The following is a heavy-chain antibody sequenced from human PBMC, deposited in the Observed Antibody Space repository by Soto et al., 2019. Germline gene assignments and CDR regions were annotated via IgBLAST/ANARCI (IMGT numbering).Heavy chain of an antibody. CDR3: ARDRDPLLVGNDAFDI. CDR1: GYTFTSYG. J-gene: IGHJ3*02. V-gene: IGHV1-18*01. CDR2: ISAYNGNT. Sequence: QVQLVQSGAEVKKPGASVKVSCNASGYTFTSYGISWVRQAPGQGLEWMGWISAYNGNTNYAQKLQGRVTMTTDTSTSTAYMELRSLRSDDTAVYYCARDRDPLLVGNDAFDIRGQGTMVTVSS. D-gene: IGHD1-26*01.